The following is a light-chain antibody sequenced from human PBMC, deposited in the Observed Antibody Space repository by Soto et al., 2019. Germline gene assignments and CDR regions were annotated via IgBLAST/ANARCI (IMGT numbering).Light chain of an antibody. CDR1: QSVSSN. CDR2: GAS. V-gene: IGKV3-20*01. CDR3: QQYGSPLGT. Sequence: EIVMTQSPATLSVSQGERATLSCRAGQSVSSNLAWYQQKPGQAPKLLIYGASSRATGIPDRFSGSGSGTDFTLTISRLEPEDFAVYYCQQYGSPLGTFGQGTKVDIK. J-gene: IGKJ2*02.